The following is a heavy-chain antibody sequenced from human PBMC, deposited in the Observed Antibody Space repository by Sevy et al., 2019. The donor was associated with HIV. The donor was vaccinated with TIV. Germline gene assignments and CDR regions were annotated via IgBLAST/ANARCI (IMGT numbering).Heavy chain of an antibody. CDR1: GYTFTSYG. CDR2: ISAYNGNT. J-gene: IGHJ4*02. V-gene: IGHV1-18*01. D-gene: IGHD3-22*01. Sequence: ASVKVSCKASGYTFTSYGISWVRQAPGQGLEWMGWISAYNGNTNYAQKLQGRVTMTTDTSTRTAYIERRSLRSDDTAVYYCARPDYYDSSGYYLDYWGQGTLVTVSS. CDR3: ARPDYYDSSGYYLDY.